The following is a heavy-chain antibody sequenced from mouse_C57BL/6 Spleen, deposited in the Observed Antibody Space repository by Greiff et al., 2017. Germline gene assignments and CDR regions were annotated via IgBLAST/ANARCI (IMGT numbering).Heavy chain of an antibody. CDR1: GYTFTSYW. D-gene: IGHD1-1*01. CDR3: ARKYFGSRRGYFDY. Sequence: QVQLQQPGAELVKPGASVKMSCKASGYTFTSYWLTWVKQRPGQGLEWIGDIYPGSGSTNYNEKFKSKATLTVDTSSSTAYMQLSSLTSEDSAVYYCARKYFGSRRGYFDYWGQGTTLTVSS. CDR2: IYPGSGST. V-gene: IGHV1-55*01. J-gene: IGHJ2*01.